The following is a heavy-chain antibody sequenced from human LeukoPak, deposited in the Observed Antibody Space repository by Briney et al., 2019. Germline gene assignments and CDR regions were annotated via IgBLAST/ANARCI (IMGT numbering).Heavy chain of an antibody. J-gene: IGHJ4*02. CDR2: IYSGGST. Sequence: GSLRLSCAASGFTVSSNYMSWVRQAPGKGLEGVSVIYSGGSTYYADSVKGRFTISRDNSKNTLYLQMNSLRAEDTAVYYCAVVSSSGYYSAFDYWGQGTLVTVSS. D-gene: IGHD3-22*01. CDR1: GFTVSSNY. V-gene: IGHV3-66*01. CDR3: AVVSSSGYYSAFDY.